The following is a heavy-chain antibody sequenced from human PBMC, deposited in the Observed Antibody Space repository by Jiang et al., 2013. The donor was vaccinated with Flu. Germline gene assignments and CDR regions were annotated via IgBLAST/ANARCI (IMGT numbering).Heavy chain of an antibody. CDR3: TIMRASRLQLGNYNYHGMDV. V-gene: IGHV5-51*01. CDR2: IYPGDSDA. Sequence: GAEVKKAGQSLKISCAASGDLFTDYAIGWVRQMPGKGLEWMGHIYPGDSDASYNPSFQGQVRISADQSTKTAYLQWSSLKASDTAIYYCTIMRASRLQLGNYNYHGMDVWGQGTKVTVAS. D-gene: IGHD1-7*01. CDR1: GDLFTDYA. J-gene: IGHJ6*02.